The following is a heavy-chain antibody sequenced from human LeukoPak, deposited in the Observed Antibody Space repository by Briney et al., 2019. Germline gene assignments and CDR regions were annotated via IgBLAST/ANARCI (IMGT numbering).Heavy chain of an antibody. V-gene: IGHV1-69*05. J-gene: IGHJ5*02. Sequence: GASVKVSCKASGGTFSSYAISWVRQAPGQGLEWMGGIIPIFGTANYAQKFQGRVTMTTDTSTSTAYMELRSLRSDDTAVYYCARDSPYYYDSSGRLFDPWGQGTLVTVSS. D-gene: IGHD3-22*01. CDR1: GGTFSSYA. CDR3: ARDSPYYYDSSGRLFDP. CDR2: IIPIFGTA.